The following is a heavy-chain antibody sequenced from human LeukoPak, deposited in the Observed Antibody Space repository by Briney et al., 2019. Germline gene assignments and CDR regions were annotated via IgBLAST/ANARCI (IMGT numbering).Heavy chain of an antibody. CDR1: GFTFSSYA. Sequence: QPGGSLRLSCAASGFTFSSYAMSWVRQAPGKGLEWVANIKQDGSAKDYVDSVKGRFTISRDNAKNSLYLQMNSLRAEDTAVYYCARGSTAAANFDYWGQGTLVTVSS. CDR2: IKQDGSAK. J-gene: IGHJ4*02. D-gene: IGHD2-2*01. V-gene: IGHV3-7*01. CDR3: ARGSTAAANFDY.